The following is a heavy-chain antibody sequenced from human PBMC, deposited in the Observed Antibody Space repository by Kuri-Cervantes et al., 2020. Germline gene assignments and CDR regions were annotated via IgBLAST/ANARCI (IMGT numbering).Heavy chain of an antibody. CDR2: IYTSGST. CDR3: ASRSSGWYDAFDI. CDR1: GGSISSYY. D-gene: IGHD6-19*01. Sequence: GSLRLSCTVSGGSISSYYWSWIRQPAGKGLEWIGRIYTSGSTNYNPSLKSRVTMSVDTSKNQFSLKLSSVTAADTAVYYCASRSSGWYDAFDIWGQGTMVTVSS. V-gene: IGHV4-4*07. J-gene: IGHJ3*02.